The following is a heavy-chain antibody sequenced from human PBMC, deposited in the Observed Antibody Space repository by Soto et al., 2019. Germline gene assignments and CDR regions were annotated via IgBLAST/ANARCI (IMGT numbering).Heavy chain of an antibody. V-gene: IGHV3-23*01. CDR1: GFTFSTYA. D-gene: IGHD3-3*01. J-gene: IGHJ4*02. Sequence: EMQLLESGGGLVQPGGSLRLSCAASGFTFSTYAMTWVRQAPGKGLEWVSALSGNSGTTYFADSVKGRFTISRDNSRNTLYLQMSSLRAEDTALYYCAKGSKFTIFSPNDYWGQGTLVTVSS. CDR2: LSGNSGTT. CDR3: AKGSKFTIFSPNDY.